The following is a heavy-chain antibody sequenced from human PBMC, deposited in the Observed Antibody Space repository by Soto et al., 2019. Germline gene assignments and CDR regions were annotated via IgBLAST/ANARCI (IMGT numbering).Heavy chain of an antibody. V-gene: IGHV4-39*01. J-gene: IGHJ4*02. CDR3: AAIVVGATRHSDVDH. CDR1: GAPISSNDYF. CDR2: MHASGGT. Sequence: SETLSLTCSVSGAPISSNDYFWAWIRQPPGRGLEFIASMHASGGTYHASSLKSRATMSLDTSKDQFSLKLQSATAADTGTYYCAAIVVGATRHSDVDHWGQGTLVTVSS. D-gene: IGHD2-15*01.